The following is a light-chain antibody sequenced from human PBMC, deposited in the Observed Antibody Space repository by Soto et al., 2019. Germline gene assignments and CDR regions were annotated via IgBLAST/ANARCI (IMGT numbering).Light chain of an antibody. J-gene: IGKJ4*01. V-gene: IGKV3-15*01. CDR2: DTS. Sequence: EVVMTQSPATLSVSPGDGATLSCRASQNVHSNLAWYQQKPGQAPRLLIYDTSTRATDLPFRFSGGGSGTEFTLTISSLQSEDFAVYYCQQYNNWPLTFGGGTQVEIK. CDR3: QQYNNWPLT. CDR1: QNVHSN.